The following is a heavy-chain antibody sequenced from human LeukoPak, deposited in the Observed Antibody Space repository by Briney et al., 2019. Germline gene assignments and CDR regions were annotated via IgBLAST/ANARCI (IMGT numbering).Heavy chain of an antibody. V-gene: IGHV4-59*01. CDR1: GGSISSYY. CDR2: IHYTGST. D-gene: IGHD3-10*01. Sequence: AETLSLTCTVSGGSISSYYWSWIRQCPGKGLECIGYIHYTGSTNYNPSLKSRVTISVETSKNQFSLKLKSVTAADTAVYYRATGGYYGSGNDFRFDPWGQGTLVTVSS. J-gene: IGHJ5*02. CDR3: ATGGYYGSGNDFRFDP.